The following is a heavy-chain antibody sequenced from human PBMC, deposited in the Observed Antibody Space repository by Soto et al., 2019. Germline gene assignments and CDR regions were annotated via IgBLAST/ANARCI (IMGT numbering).Heavy chain of an antibody. Sequence: SETLSLTCAVSGYSITNGYYWGWIRQPPGMGLEWIGSIYHSGSTYYNPSLESRVTISVDTSKNQFSLKLSSVTAADTAVYYCARQAVAGLDVWGQGSTVTVSS. J-gene: IGHJ6*02. CDR2: IYHSGST. V-gene: IGHV4-38-2*01. CDR1: GYSITNGYY. D-gene: IGHD6-19*01. CDR3: ARQAVAGLDV.